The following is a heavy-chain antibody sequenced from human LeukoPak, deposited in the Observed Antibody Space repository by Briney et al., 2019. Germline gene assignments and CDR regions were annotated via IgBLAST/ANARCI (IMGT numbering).Heavy chain of an antibody. Sequence: GGPLRLSCATSGFTLSSYSMNWVRQAPGKGLEWVSYISSGSTTIYYADSVKGRFTISRDNAKNSLYLQMNSLRAEDTAVHYCARDVEQWLVRVYYFDYWGQGTLVTVSS. D-gene: IGHD6-19*01. J-gene: IGHJ4*02. V-gene: IGHV3-48*01. CDR1: GFTLSSYS. CDR2: ISSGSTTI. CDR3: ARDVEQWLVRVYYFDY.